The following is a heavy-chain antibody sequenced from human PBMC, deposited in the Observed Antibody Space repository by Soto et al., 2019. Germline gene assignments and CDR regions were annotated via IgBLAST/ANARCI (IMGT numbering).Heavy chain of an antibody. J-gene: IGHJ5*02. CDR3: ASEPFLEYSNSFDP. CDR1: GDSVSSNSAA. V-gene: IGHV6-1*01. D-gene: IGHD6-6*01. Sequence: QVQLQQSGPGLVKPSQTLSLTCAISGDSVSSNSAAWNWIRQSPSRGLEWLGRTYYRSKWYNDYAVSVKSRITIIPDTSKNQFSLQLNSVTPEDTAVYYCASEPFLEYSNSFDPWGQGTLVTVSS. CDR2: TYYRSKWYN.